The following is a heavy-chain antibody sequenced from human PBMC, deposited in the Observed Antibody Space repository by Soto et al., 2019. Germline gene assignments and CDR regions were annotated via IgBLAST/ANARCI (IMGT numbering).Heavy chain of an antibody. Sequence: GGSLRLSCAASGFTFSSYSMNWVRQALGKGLEWVSSISSSSSYIYYADSVKGRFTISRDNAKNSLYLQMNSLRAEDTAVYYCARSDASRYYDFWSGDRDVYYYYGMDVWGQGTTVTVSS. J-gene: IGHJ6*02. D-gene: IGHD3-3*01. CDR1: GFTFSSYS. CDR2: ISSSSSYI. CDR3: ARSDASRYYDFWSGDRDVYYYYGMDV. V-gene: IGHV3-21*01.